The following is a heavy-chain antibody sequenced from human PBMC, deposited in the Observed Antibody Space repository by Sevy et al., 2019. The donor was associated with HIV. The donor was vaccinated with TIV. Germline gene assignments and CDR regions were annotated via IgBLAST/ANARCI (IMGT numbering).Heavy chain of an antibody. CDR1: GYTFSSHD. V-gene: IGHV1-8*01. CDR3: ARDPSGNYLTPHYRDYYGLDV. J-gene: IGHJ6*02. D-gene: IGHD1-7*01. CDR2: MNPNNGNT. Sequence: ASVKVSCKTSGYTFSSHDINWVRQAHGQGLEWMGWMNPNNGNTGYVQKFQDRVTMTRDSSIATAYMELRGLTSDDTAVYYCARDPSGNYLTPHYRDYYGLDVWGQGTAITVSS.